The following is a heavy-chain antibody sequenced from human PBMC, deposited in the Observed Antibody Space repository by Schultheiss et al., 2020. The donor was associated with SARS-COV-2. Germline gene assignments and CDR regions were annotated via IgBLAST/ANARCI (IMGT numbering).Heavy chain of an antibody. CDR2: IWYDGSNK. CDR3: ARDYNSDYGLDV. V-gene: IGHV3-33*01. J-gene: IGHJ6*02. Sequence: GGSLRLSCAASGFTFSSYGMHWVRQAPGKGLEWVAVIWYDGSNKYYADSVQGRFTISRDNSKNTLYLQMNSLRAEDTAVYYCARDYNSDYGLDVWGQGTTVTVSS. CDR1: GFTFSSYG. D-gene: IGHD5-24*01.